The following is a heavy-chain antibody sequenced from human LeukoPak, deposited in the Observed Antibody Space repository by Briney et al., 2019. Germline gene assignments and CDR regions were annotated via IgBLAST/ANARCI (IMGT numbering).Heavy chain of an antibody. J-gene: IGHJ4*02. CDR2: INHSGST. CDR3: ARLARAMVRGVISYYFDY. V-gene: IGHV4-34*01. Sequence: SETLSLTCAAYGGSFSGYYWSWIRQPPGKGLEWIGEINHSGSTNYNPSLKSRVTISVDTSKNQFSLKLSSVTAADTAVYYCARLARAMVRGVISYYFDYWGQGTLVTVSS. D-gene: IGHD3-10*01. CDR1: GGSFSGYY.